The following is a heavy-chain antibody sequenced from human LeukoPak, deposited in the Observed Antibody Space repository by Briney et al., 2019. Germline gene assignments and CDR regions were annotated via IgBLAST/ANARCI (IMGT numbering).Heavy chain of an antibody. CDR3: ARETLFRYCSSTSCPNGTYYYYGMDV. V-gene: IGHV5-51*01. D-gene: IGHD2-2*01. CDR1: GYSFTSYW. Sequence: GESLKISCKGSGYSFTSYWIGWVRQIRGKGLEWMGIMYPGDSDTRYSPPFQGQVTISADKSISTADLQWSSLKASDTAMYYCARETLFRYCSSTSCPNGTYYYYGMDVWGQGTTVTVSS. CDR2: MYPGDSDT. J-gene: IGHJ6*02.